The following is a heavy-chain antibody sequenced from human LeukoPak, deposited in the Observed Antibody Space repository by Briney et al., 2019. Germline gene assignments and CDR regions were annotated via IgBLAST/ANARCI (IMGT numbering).Heavy chain of an antibody. CDR2: VSYTGTT. J-gene: IGHJ4*02. CDR3: ATRLGGYSSTIDY. CDR1: GGSISSYY. V-gene: IGHV4-59*12. Sequence: SETLSLACTVSGGSISSYYWDWIRQPPGKGLEWIGYVSYTGTTNYNPSLNSRVTISVDSSKNQFSLELTSVTAADTAVYYCATRLGGYSSTIDYWGQGTLVTVSS. D-gene: IGHD6-13*01.